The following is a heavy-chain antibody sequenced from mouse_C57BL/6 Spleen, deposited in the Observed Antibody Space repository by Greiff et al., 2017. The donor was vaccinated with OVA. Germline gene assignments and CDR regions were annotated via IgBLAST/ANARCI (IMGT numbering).Heavy chain of an antibody. CDR3: ARTIYYGNYPYAMDY. CDR1: GYTFTDYY. Sequence: VQLQQSGAELVRPGASVKLSCKASGYTFTDYYINWVKQRPGQGLEWIARIYPGSGNTYYNEKFKGKATLTAEKSSSTAYMQLSSLTSEDSAVYFCARTIYYGNYPYAMDYWGQGTSVTVSS. D-gene: IGHD2-1*01. V-gene: IGHV1-76*01. J-gene: IGHJ4*01. CDR2: IYPGSGNT.